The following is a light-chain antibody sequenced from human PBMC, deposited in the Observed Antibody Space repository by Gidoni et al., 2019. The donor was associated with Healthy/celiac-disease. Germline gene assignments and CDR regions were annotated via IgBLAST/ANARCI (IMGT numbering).Light chain of an antibody. V-gene: IGKV1-5*03. CDR2: KAS. Sequence: DIQMTQSPSTLSASVGDRVTITCRASQSISSWLAWYQQNPGKAPKLLIYKASSLESGVPSRFSGSGSGTEFTLTISSLQPDDFATYYCQQYNNYPYTFGQGTKLEIK. J-gene: IGKJ2*01. CDR3: QQYNNYPYT. CDR1: QSISSW.